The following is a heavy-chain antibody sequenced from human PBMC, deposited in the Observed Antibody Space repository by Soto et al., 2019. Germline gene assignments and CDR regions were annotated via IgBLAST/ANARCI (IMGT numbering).Heavy chain of an antibody. V-gene: IGHV1-69*13. CDR2: IIPIFGTA. CDR1: GGTFSSYA. J-gene: IGHJ3*02. CDR3: ARQGRFLEWLPHDAFDI. D-gene: IGHD3-3*01. Sequence: ASVKVSCKASGGTFSSYAISWVRQAPGQGLEWMGGIIPIFGTANYAQKFQGRVTITADESTSTAYMELSSLRSEDTAVYYCARQGRFLEWLPHDAFDIWGQGTMVTVSS.